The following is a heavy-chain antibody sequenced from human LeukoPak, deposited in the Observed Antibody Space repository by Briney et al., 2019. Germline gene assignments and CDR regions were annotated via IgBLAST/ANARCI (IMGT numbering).Heavy chain of an antibody. V-gene: IGHV4-61*02. CDR1: GGSISSGSYY. D-gene: IGHD3-9*01. CDR2: IYTTGST. J-gene: IGHJ5*02. Sequence: SETLSLTCTVSGGSISSGSYYWSWIRQPAGKGLEWIGRIYTTGSTNYNPSLKSRVTISVDTSKNQFSLKLSSVTAADTAVYYCARTDYDVLSWGQGTLVTASS. CDR3: ARTDYDVLS.